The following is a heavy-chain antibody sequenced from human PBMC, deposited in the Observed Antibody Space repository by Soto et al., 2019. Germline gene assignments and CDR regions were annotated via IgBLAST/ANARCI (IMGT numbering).Heavy chain of an antibody. D-gene: IGHD5-12*01. CDR1: GYTFTGYY. J-gene: IGHJ4*02. V-gene: IGHV1-2*04. CDR3: ARGERAYGYSGYDPNFDY. Sequence: GASVKVSCAASGYTFTGYYMHWVRQAPGQGLEWMGWINPNSGGTNYAQKFQGWVTMTRDTSISTAYMELSRLRSDDTAVYYCARGERAYGYSGYDPNFDYWGQGTLVTVSS. CDR2: INPNSGGT.